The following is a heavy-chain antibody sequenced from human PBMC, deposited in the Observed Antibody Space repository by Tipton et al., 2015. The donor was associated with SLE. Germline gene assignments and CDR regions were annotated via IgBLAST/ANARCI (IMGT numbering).Heavy chain of an antibody. J-gene: IGHJ4*02. V-gene: IGHV3-9*01. Sequence: SLRLSCTASGFTFSSYWMHWVRQPPGKGLVRVSGINWNSDNRGYADSVKGRFTISRDNAKNSLYLQINSLRPEDTALYYCAKDIGNSGYLFDYWGQGALVTVSS. CDR1: GFTFSSYW. CDR2: INWNSDNR. CDR3: AKDIGNSGYLFDY. D-gene: IGHD5-12*01.